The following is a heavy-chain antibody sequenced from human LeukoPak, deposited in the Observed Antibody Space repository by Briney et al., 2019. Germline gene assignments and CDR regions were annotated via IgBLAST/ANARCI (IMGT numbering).Heavy chain of an antibody. Sequence: SETLSLACTVSGGSISSYYWSWIRQPAGKGLEWIGRIYTSGSTNYNPSLKSRVTMSVDTSKNQFSLKLSSVTAADTAVYYCARGEAALSWFDPWGQGTLVTVSS. J-gene: IGHJ5*02. D-gene: IGHD2-15*01. V-gene: IGHV4-4*07. CDR3: ARGEAALSWFDP. CDR2: IYTSGST. CDR1: GGSISSYY.